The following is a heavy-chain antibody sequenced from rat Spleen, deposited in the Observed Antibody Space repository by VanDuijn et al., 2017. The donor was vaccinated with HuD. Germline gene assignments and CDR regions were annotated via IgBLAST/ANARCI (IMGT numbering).Heavy chain of an antibody. J-gene: IGHJ2*01. D-gene: IGHD1-12*01. CDR3: TTGVMDA. V-gene: IGHV5S13*01. Sequence: EVQLVESGGGLVQPGRSLKLSCAASGFTFTNYDMAWVRQAPTKGLEWIASISTGGGNTYYRDSVKGRFTVSRDNAKNTLYLQLDSLRSEDTATYYCTTGVMDAWGQGVMVTVSS. CDR2: ISTGGGNT. CDR1: GFTFTNYD.